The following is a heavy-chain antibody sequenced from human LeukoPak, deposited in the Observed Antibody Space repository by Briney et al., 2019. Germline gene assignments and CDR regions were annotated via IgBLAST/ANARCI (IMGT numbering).Heavy chain of an antibody. Sequence: SETLSLTCTVSNGSINSGSYYWGWIRQPPGKGLEWIGSIYYSGSTYYNPSLKSLVTISVDTSKDQFSLKLSSVTASDTAVYYCARATDYYYYYMDVWGKGTTVTVSS. CDR1: NGSINSGSYY. CDR3: ARATDYYYYYMDV. D-gene: IGHD4-17*01. V-gene: IGHV4-39*01. CDR2: IYYSGST. J-gene: IGHJ6*03.